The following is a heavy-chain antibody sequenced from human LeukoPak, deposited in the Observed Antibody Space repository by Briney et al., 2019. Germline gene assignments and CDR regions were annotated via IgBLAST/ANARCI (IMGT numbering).Heavy chain of an antibody. CDR3: EKTYTTGTVMDV. CDR2: ISAYNGNT. V-gene: IGHV1-18*01. CDR1: GYTFTSYG. Sequence: ASVKVSCKASGYTFTSYGISWVRQAPGQGLEWMGWISAYNGNTNYAQKLQGRVTRTTDTSKSTAYMELRRLRSDDTAVYYCEKTYTTGTVMDVWGQGTTVTVSS. J-gene: IGHJ6*02. D-gene: IGHD1-1*01.